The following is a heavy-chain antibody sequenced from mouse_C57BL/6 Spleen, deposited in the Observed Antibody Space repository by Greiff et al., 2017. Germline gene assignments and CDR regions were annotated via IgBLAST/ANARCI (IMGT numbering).Heavy chain of an antibody. D-gene: IGHD3-2*02. J-gene: IGHJ2*01. Sequence: QVQLQQSGPELVKPGASVKISCKASGYAFSSSWMNWVKQRPGKGLEWIGRIYPGDGDTNYNGKFKGKATLTADKSSSTAYMHLSSLTSEDSAVYFCARTLRGTYLDYWGQGTTLTVSS. V-gene: IGHV1-82*01. CDR2: IYPGDGDT. CDR1: GYAFSSSW. CDR3: ARTLRGTYLDY.